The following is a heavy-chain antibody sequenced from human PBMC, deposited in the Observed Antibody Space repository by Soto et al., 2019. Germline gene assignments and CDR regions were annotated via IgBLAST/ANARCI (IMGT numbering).Heavy chain of an antibody. Sequence: SETLSLTCTVSGASISSYYWTWIRQPPGKGLELIGYISYSGSTNYNPSLKSRVTISLDTSKNQFSLKLSSVTAADTAVYSCARLRYCSGTSCYWFDPWGQGTLVTVS. J-gene: IGHJ5*02. CDR1: GASISSYY. D-gene: IGHD2-2*01. V-gene: IGHV4-59*08. CDR3: ARLRYCSGTSCYWFDP. CDR2: ISYSGST.